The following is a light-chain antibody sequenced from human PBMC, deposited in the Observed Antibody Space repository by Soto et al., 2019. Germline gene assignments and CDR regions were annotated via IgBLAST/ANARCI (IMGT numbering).Light chain of an antibody. CDR2: GAS. Sequence: EIVXTXXXXTXSVSXGXXXXXSXXAXXXVXXNXAWYQQKPGQAPRLLMYGASTRATGIPDRFSGGGFGTEFTLTISSLQTEDFAVYFCQQYNTWPPLTFGGGTKVEI. J-gene: IGKJ4*01. CDR1: XXVXXN. CDR3: QQYNTWPPLT. V-gene: IGKV3-15*01.